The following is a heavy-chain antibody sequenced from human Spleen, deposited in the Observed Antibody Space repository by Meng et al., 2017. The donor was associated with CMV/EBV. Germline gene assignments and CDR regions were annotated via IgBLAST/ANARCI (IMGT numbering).Heavy chain of an antibody. J-gene: IGHJ6*02. CDR1: GGSVSSGSYY. CDR3: ARLGRVPAAIGYYYYYGMDV. V-gene: IGHV4-61*01. D-gene: IGHD2-2*01. Sequence: SETLSLTCTVSGGSVSSGSYYWSWIRQPPGKGLEWIGYIYYSGSTNYNPSLKSRVTISVDTSKNQFSLKLSSVTAADTAVYCCARLGRVPAAIGYYYYYGMDVWGQGTTVTVSS. CDR2: IYYSGST.